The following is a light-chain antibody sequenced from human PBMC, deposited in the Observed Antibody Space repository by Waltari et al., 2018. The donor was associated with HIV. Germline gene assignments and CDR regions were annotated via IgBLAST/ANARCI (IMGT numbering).Light chain of an antibody. J-gene: IGLJ3*02. CDR1: SSDVGNYNL. CDR3: CSYAGSSPLWV. Sequence: QSALTQPASGSGSPGQPITISCTGPSSDVGNYNLVSWYQKHPGKVPKLIIFDVSERPSGVSYRFSGSKSVNTASLTISGLQAEDEADYYCCSYAGSSPLWVFGGGTKLTVL. V-gene: IGLV2-23*02. CDR2: DVS.